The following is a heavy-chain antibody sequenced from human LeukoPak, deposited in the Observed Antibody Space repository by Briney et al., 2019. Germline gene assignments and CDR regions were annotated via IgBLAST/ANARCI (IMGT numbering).Heavy chain of an antibody. D-gene: IGHD3-10*01. V-gene: IGHV3-9*01. J-gene: IGHJ4*02. CDR2: ITWNSGSV. Sequence: PLRSLRLSSAPSLFTFDDYAMHSVRQAPGKGLGWGSGITWNSGSVGYADSVKGRFTISRDNAKNSLYLQMNSLRAEDTALYYCAKDIGTSGSSLDYWGQGTLVTVSS. CDR3: AKDIGTSGSSLDY. CDR1: LFTFDDYA.